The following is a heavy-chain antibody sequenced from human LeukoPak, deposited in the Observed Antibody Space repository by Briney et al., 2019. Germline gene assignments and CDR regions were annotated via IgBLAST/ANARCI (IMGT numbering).Heavy chain of an antibody. J-gene: IGHJ4*02. D-gene: IGHD6-19*01. CDR3: ARARIAVAGIGSFYYFDY. CDR1: GYTFTGYY. V-gene: IGHV1-2*02. Sequence: ASVKVSCKASGYTFTGYYMHWVRQAPGQGLEWMGWINPNSGGTNYAQEFQGRVTMTRDTSISTAYMELSRLRSDDTAVYYCARARIAVAGIGSFYYFDYWGQGTLVTVSS. CDR2: INPNSGGT.